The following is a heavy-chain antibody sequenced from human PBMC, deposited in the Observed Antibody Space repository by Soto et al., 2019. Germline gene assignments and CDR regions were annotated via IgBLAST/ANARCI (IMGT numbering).Heavy chain of an antibody. CDR2: INANSGDT. V-gene: IGHV1-2*02. CDR1: GYTFSGHY. Sequence: QVQLVQSGAEVKKPGASVRVSCKASGYTFSGHYMHWIRQAPGQGPEWLGWINANSGDTDRAPKFKDRLTMTRDTSISTAYMELSRLRSDDTAVYYCARGGALDCTSAPFNHWVQGTLVTVSS. D-gene: IGHD2-8*01. CDR3: ARGGALDCTSAPFNH. J-gene: IGHJ4*02.